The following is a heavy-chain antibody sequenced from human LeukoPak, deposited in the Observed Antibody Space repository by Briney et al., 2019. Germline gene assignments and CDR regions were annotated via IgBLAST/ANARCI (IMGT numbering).Heavy chain of an antibody. J-gene: IGHJ4*02. CDR2: IYTSGST. V-gene: IGHV4-4*07. D-gene: IGHD6-13*01. Sequence: SETLSLTCTVSGGSISSYYWSWIRQPAGKGLEWIGRIYTSGSTNYNPSLKSRVTISVDTSRNQFSLTLSSVTAADTAVYYCARVSSSWFFFDYWGQGTLVTVSS. CDR1: GGSISSYY. CDR3: ARVSSSWFFFDY.